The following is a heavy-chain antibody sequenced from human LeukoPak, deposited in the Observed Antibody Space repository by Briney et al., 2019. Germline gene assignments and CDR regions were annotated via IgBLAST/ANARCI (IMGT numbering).Heavy chain of an antibody. D-gene: IGHD3-22*01. CDR3: AKTMIVVVIDDAFDI. J-gene: IGHJ3*02. Sequence: PGGSLRLSCAASGFTFSSYGMHWVRQAPGKGLEWVAVISYDGSNKYYADSVKGRFTISRDNSKNTLYLRMNSLRAEDTAVYYCAKTMIVVVIDDAFDIWGQGTMVTVSS. CDR1: GFTFSSYG. CDR2: ISYDGSNK. V-gene: IGHV3-30*18.